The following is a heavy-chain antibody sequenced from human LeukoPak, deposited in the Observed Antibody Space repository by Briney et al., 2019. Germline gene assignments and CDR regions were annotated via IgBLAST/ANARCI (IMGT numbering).Heavy chain of an antibody. Sequence: PGGSLRLSCAASGFTFDDYAMPWVRQAPGKGLEWVSGITWNSGSIGYADSVKGRFTISRDNAKNSLYLLMNSLRAEDTALYYCAKGSVDTAMVSPFDYWGQGTLVTVSS. V-gene: IGHV3-9*01. D-gene: IGHD5-18*01. CDR3: AKGSVDTAMVSPFDY. J-gene: IGHJ4*02. CDR1: GFTFDDYA. CDR2: ITWNSGSI.